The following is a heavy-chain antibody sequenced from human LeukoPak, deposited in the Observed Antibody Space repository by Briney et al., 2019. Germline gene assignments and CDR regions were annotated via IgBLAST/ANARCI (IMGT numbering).Heavy chain of an antibody. CDR2: ISSSSSYI. J-gene: IGHJ4*02. CDR3: ATSGPSYHDY. CDR1: GFTFSSYS. D-gene: IGHD1-26*01. Sequence: GGSLRLSCAASGFTFSSYSMNWVRQAPGKGLEWVSSISSSSSYIYYADSVKGRSTISRDNAKNSLYLQMNSLRAEDTAVYYCATSGPSYHDYWGQGTLVTVSS. V-gene: IGHV3-21*01.